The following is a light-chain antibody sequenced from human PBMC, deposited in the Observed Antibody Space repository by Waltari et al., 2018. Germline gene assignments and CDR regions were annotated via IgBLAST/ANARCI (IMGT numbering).Light chain of an antibody. V-gene: IGKV3-11*01. CDR1: QSVSTF. CDR2: DVS. CDR3: QQRRNWPT. J-gene: IGKJ4*01. Sequence: EIVLTQSPATLSLSPGERATLSCRASQSVSTFLAWYQQKPGQSPRLLSYDVSFRATGIPIRVSGSGSETDFTLTISSLEPEDFAVYYCQQRRNWPTFGGGTKVEVK.